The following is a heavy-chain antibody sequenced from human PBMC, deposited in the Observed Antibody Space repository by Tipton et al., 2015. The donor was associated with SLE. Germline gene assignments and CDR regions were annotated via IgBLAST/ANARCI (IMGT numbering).Heavy chain of an antibody. J-gene: IGHJ5*02. V-gene: IGHV4-39*01. D-gene: IGHD3-22*01. CDR3: AREPYYYDSSGYYVSWFDP. Sequence: TLSLTCTVSGGSISSSSYYWGWIRQPPGKGLEWIGSIYYSGSTYYNPALKRRVTISVDTSKNQFSLKLTSVTAADTAVYYCAREPYYYDSSGYYVSWFDPWGQGNLVTVSS. CDR2: IYYSGST. CDR1: GGSISSSSYY.